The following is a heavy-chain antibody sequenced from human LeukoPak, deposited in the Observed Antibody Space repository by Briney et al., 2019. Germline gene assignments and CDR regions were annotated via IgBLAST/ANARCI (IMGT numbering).Heavy chain of an antibody. CDR1: GGSISSYY. CDR3: ARSGYREGADALDI. J-gene: IGHJ3*02. Sequence: SETLSLTCTVSGGSISSYYWTWIRPPPGKGLEWIGYIYYSGSTTYNPSLKSRVTISADTSKNQFSLKLSSVTAADTAVYYCARSGYREGADALDIWGQGTMVTVSS. D-gene: IGHD5-18*01. CDR2: IYYSGST. V-gene: IGHV4-59*01.